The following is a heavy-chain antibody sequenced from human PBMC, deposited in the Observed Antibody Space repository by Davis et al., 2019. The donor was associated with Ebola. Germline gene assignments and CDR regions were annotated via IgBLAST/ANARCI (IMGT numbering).Heavy chain of an antibody. D-gene: IGHD2-8*01. Sequence: SLKISCAASGFTFGDYAMHWVRQAPGKGLEWVSGISLKSDNIGYADSVKGRFTISRDNAKNSLYLQMNSLRAEDTALYYCAKDKSRGGLISYYYGMDVWGKGTTVTVSS. CDR2: ISLKSDNI. V-gene: IGHV3-9*01. J-gene: IGHJ6*04. CDR1: GFTFGDYA. CDR3: AKDKSRGGLISYYYGMDV.